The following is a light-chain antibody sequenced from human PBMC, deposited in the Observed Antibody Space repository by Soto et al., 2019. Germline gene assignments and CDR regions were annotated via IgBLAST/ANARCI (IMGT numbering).Light chain of an antibody. CDR3: QSYDSSNNSGV. V-gene: IGLV6-57*03. CDR1: SGSIASNY. J-gene: IGLJ1*01. CDR2: EDN. Sequence: NFMLTQPDSVSESPGKTVTISCTRSSGSIASNYVQWYQQRPGSAPTTVIYEDNQRPSGVPDRFSGSIDSSSNSASLTISGLKTEDEADYYCQSYDSSNNSGVFGTGTKVTVL.